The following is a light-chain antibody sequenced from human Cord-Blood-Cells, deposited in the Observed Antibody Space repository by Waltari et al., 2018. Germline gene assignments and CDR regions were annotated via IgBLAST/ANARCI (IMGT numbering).Light chain of an antibody. CDR1: QSVLYSSNNKNY. CDR2: WAS. Sequence: DIVMTQSPAPLAVSLAERATTNCTSSQSVLYSSNNKNYLAWYQQKPGQPPKLLIYWASTRESGVPDRFSGSGSGTDFTLTISSLQAEDVAVYYCQQYYSTPFTFGPGTKVDIK. CDR3: QQYYSTPFT. V-gene: IGKV4-1*01. J-gene: IGKJ3*01.